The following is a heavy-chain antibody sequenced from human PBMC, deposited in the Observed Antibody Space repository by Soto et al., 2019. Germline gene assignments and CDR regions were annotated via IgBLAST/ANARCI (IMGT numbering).Heavy chain of an antibody. J-gene: IGHJ4*02. CDR1: GFTFCSYA. Sequence: EVQLFESGGGLVQPGGSLRLSCAAPGFTFCSYAMRWGRQAPVKGLEWVSAISGSGDSTYYADSVKGRFTISRDNSKNTLYLQMNSLRAEDTAVYYCARRGSGSYYDYWGQGTLVTVSS. D-gene: IGHD1-26*01. CDR3: ARRGSGSYYDY. CDR2: ISGSGDST. V-gene: IGHV3-23*01.